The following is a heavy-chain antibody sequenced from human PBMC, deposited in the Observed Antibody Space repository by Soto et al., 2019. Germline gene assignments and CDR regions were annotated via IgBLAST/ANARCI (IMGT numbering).Heavy chain of an antibody. D-gene: IGHD6-19*01. CDR1: GFTFSKNW. V-gene: IGHV3-74*01. CDR2: MSSDGSTT. CDR3: ARGPRGWYGFDY. Sequence: EVQLVESGGGLVQPGGSLRLSCADSGFTFSKNWMHWVRRAPGKGLAWVSRMSSDGSTTNYADSVKGRFTISRDNAKNTLYLQMNRLSVEDTAVYYCARGPRGWYGFDYWGQGTLVTVSS. J-gene: IGHJ4*02.